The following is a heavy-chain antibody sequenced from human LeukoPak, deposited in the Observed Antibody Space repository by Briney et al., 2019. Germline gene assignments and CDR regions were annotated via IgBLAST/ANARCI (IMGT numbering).Heavy chain of an antibody. CDR2: ISYSGST. CDR1: GGSISSYY. J-gene: IGHJ4*02. CDR3: ARERTSGYSYYFDY. V-gene: IGHV4-59*01. Sequence: PSETLSLTCTVAGGSISSYYWSWIRQPPGKGLEWIGYISYSGSTNYDPSLKSRVTILVDTSKNQFSLKLSSVTAADTAVYYCARERTSGYSYYFDYWGQGTLVTVSS. D-gene: IGHD3-22*01.